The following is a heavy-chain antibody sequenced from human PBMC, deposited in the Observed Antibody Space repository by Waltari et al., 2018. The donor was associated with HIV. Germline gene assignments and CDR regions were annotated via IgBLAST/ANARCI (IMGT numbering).Heavy chain of an antibody. D-gene: IGHD1-1*01. V-gene: IGHV4-34*02. CDR2: MNYSGNT. J-gene: IGHJ4*01. CDR3: AILHITTSGTEFDF. Sequence: VQLKQWGAGLLKPSETLSLTCAVYGGSFSGSFWSWIRQSPGEGLEWIGEMNYSGNTKSIPSLKSRVSMSVYTSLNHVSLKLSSVTAADTSFYYCAILHITTSGTEFDFWGHGTVVTVSS. CDR1: GGSFSGSF.